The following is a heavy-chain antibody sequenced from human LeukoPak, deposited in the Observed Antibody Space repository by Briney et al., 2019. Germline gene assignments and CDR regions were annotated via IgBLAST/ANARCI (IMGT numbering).Heavy chain of an antibody. V-gene: IGHV1-2*02. CDR1: GYTFTSYD. CDR2: INPNSGGT. CDR3: ARDVVVAAPGYYMDV. J-gene: IGHJ6*03. D-gene: IGHD2-15*01. Sequence: ASVKVSCKASGYTFTSYDINWVRQAPGQGLEWMGWINPNSGGTNYAQKFQGRVTMTRDTSISTAYMEVSRLRSDDTAVYHCARDVVVAAPGYYMDVWGKGTTVTVSS.